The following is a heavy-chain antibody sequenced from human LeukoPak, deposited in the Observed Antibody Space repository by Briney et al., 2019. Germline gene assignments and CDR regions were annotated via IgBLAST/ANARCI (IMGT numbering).Heavy chain of an antibody. CDR1: GFTVGDYS. V-gene: IGHV3-49*03. CDR2: IRSKGYGGTT. D-gene: IGHD1/OR15-1a*01. J-gene: IGHJ4*02. Sequence: PGRSLRLSCTGSGFTVGDYSLSWFRQAPGKGLEWVGFIRSKGYGGTTEYPASVKAKFIISRDHSKSIAYLQMNSLKSDATGLYYCSRQWEQLPYYFDYWGQGTLVTVSS. CDR3: SRQWEQLPYYFDY.